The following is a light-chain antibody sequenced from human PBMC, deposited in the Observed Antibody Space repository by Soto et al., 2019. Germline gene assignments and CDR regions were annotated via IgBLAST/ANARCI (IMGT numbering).Light chain of an antibody. CDR1: GSNIGAGYD. CDR2: GNT. CDR3: SAWEDSLNGPV. V-gene: IGLV1-40*01. J-gene: IGLJ3*02. Sequence: QSVLTQPPSVSGAPGQRVTISCTGSGSNIGAGYDVHWDQQLPGTAPKLLIYGNTNRPSGVPDRFSGSKSGTSASLAITGLQSEDEADYFCSAWEDSLNGPVFGGGTKLTVL.